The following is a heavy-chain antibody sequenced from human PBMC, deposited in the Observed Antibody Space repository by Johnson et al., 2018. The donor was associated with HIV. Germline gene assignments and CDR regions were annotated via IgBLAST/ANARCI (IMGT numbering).Heavy chain of an antibody. V-gene: IGHV3-30-3*01. CDR3: ARAIAAAGTVGVDAFDI. CDR2: ISYDGSNK. CDR1: GFTFDDYA. J-gene: IGHJ3*02. Sequence: QMLLVESGGGLVQPGRSLRLSCSASGFTFDDYAMHWVRQAPGKGLEWVAVISYDGSNKYSADSVQGRFTFSRDNSKNTLYLQMNSLRAEDTAVYYCARAIAAAGTVGVDAFDIWGQGTMVTVSS. D-gene: IGHD6-13*01.